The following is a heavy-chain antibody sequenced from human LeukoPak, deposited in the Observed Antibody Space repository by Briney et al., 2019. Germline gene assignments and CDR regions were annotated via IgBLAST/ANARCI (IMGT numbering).Heavy chain of an antibody. CDR2: ISSSSSYI. CDR1: GFTFSSYE. V-gene: IGHV3-21*01. J-gene: IGHJ6*04. Sequence: GGSLRLSCAASGFTFSSYEMNWVRQAPGKGLEWVSSISSSSSYIYYADSVKGRFTISRDNAKNSLYLQMNSLRAEDTAVYYCATPGGVAVALMNVWGKGTTVTVSS. CDR3: ATPGGVAVALMNV. D-gene: IGHD6-19*01.